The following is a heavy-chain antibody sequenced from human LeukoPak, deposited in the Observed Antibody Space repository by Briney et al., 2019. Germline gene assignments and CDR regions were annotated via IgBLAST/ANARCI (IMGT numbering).Heavy chain of an antibody. CDR1: GGTFSSYA. V-gene: IGHV1-69*05. Sequence: GASVKVSCKASGGTFSSYAISWVRQAPGQGLEWMGRIIPIFGTANYAQKFQGRVTITTDESTSTAYMELSSLRSEDTAVYYCASRRDNVLRFLEWFSPFDYWGQGTLVTVSS. D-gene: IGHD3-3*01. CDR2: IIPIFGTA. CDR3: ASRRDNVLRFLEWFSPFDY. J-gene: IGHJ4*02.